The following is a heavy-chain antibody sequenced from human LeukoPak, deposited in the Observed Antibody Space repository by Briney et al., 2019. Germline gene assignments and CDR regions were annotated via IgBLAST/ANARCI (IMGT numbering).Heavy chain of an antibody. CDR3: AELGITMIGGV. Sequence: GALRLSCAASGFTFSSYAMSWVRQAPGKGLEWVSAISSSSTYIYYADSVKGRFIISRDNAKNSLYLQMNSLRAEDTAVYYCAELGITMIGGVWGKGTTVTISS. CDR1: GFTFSSYA. V-gene: IGHV3-21*01. J-gene: IGHJ6*04. D-gene: IGHD3-10*02. CDR2: ISSSSTYI.